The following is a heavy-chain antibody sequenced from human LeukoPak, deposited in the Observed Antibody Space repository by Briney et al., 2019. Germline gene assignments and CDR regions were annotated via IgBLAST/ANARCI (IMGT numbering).Heavy chain of an antibody. D-gene: IGHD3-10*01. J-gene: IGHJ6*02. V-gene: IGHV3-30-3*01. CDR2: ISYDGSNK. CDR1: GFTFSSYA. CDR3: ARGQEDYYGSGSYYLYYYYGMDV. Sequence: GGSLRLSCAASGFTFSSYAMHWVRQAPGNGLEWVAVISYDGSNKYCADSVKGRFTISRDNSKNTLYLQMNSLRAEDTAVYYCARGQEDYYGSGSYYLYYYYGMDVWGQGTTVTVSS.